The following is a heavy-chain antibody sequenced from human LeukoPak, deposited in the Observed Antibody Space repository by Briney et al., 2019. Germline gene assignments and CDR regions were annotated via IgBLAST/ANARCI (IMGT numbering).Heavy chain of an antibody. CDR3: ASPKWELDGFDI. D-gene: IGHD1-26*01. CDR2: ISSSSSYI. CDR1: GFTFSTYN. J-gene: IGHJ3*02. V-gene: IGHV3-21*01. Sequence: PGGSLRLSCAASGFTFSTYNMNWVRQAPGKGLEWVSSISSSSSYIYYADSVKGRFTISRDNAKNSLYLQMNSLRAEDTAVYYCASPKWELDGFDIWGQGTMVTVSS.